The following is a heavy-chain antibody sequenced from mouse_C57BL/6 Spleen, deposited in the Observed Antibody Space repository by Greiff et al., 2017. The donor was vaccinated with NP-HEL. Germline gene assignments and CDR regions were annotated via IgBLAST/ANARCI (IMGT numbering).Heavy chain of an antibody. CDR2: IHPNSGST. J-gene: IGHJ2*01. Sequence: QVQLQQPGAELVKPGASVKLSCKASGYTFTSYWMHWVKQRPGQGLEWIGMIHPNSGSTNYNEKFKSKATLTVDKSSSTAYMQLSSLTSEDSAVYFCARSGTTVVPLGGYWGQGTTLTVSS. V-gene: IGHV1-64*01. CDR3: ARSGTTVVPLGGY. CDR1: GYTFTSYW. D-gene: IGHD1-1*01.